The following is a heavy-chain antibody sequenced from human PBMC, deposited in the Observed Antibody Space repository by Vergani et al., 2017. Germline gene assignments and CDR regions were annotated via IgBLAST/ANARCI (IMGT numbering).Heavy chain of an antibody. CDR3: ARELPHGDYPYYYYYMDV. V-gene: IGHV1-18*01. J-gene: IGHJ6*03. Sequence: QVQLMQSGAEVKKPGASVKVSCKASGYTFTSYGISWVRQAPGQGLEWMGWISAYNGNTNYAQKLQGRVTMTTDTSTSTAYMELRSLRSDDTAVYYCARELPHGDYPYYYYYMDVWGKGTTVTVSS. CDR1: GYTFTSYG. CDR2: ISAYNGNT. D-gene: IGHD4-17*01.